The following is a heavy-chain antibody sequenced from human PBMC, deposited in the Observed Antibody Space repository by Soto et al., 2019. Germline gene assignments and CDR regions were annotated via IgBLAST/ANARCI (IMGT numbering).Heavy chain of an antibody. D-gene: IGHD4-4*01. CDR1: GGTFSSYA. J-gene: IGHJ4*02. CDR2: IIPIFGTA. CDR3: ARVASDDINSVDH. V-gene: IGHV1-69*13. Sequence: ASVKVSCKASGGTFSSYAISWVRQAPGQGLEWMGGIIPIFGTANYAQKFQGRVTITADESTSTAYMELSSLRSEDTAVYYCARVASDDINSVDHWGQGILVTVSS.